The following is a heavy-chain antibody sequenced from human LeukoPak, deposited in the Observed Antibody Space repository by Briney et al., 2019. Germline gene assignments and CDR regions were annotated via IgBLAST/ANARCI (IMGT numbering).Heavy chain of an antibody. D-gene: IGHD3/OR15-3a*01. CDR1: GFSFNNAW. J-gene: IGHJ5*02. V-gene: IGHV3-15*01. CDR3: STGGLVIGVLRS. Sequence: GGSLRLSCAGSGFSFNNAWMTWVRQAPGKGLEWVGRIKGKSDGGTTDYAAPVKGKFTIPRDDSKNTVYLQMNSLKTEDTAVYYCSTGGLVIGVLRSWGQGTLVTVSS. CDR2: IKGKSDGGTT.